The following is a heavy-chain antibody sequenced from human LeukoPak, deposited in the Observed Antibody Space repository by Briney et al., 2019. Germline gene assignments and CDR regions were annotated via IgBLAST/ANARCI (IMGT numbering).Heavy chain of an antibody. D-gene: IGHD6-13*01. CDR2: IYYSGST. CDR3: ARDASSSWYGSSWFDP. J-gene: IGHJ5*02. V-gene: IGHV4-59*01. Sequence: PSETLSLTCTVSGGSISSYSWNWIRQPPGKGLEWIGYIYYSGSTNYNPSLKSRVTISVDTPKNQFSLKLSSVTAADTAVYYCARDASSSWYGSSWFDPWGQGTLVTVSS. CDR1: GGSISSYS.